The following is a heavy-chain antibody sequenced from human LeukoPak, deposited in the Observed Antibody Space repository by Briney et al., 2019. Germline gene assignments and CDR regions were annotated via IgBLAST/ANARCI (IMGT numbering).Heavy chain of an antibody. CDR3: AGGGYPYYYDSSGYYLDY. J-gene: IGHJ4*02. Sequence: GGSLRLSCAASGFTFSDYYMSWIRQAPGKGLEWVSYISSSGSTIYYADSVKGRFTISRDNAKNSLYLQMNSLRAEDTAVYYCAGGGYPYYYDSSGYYLDYWGQGTLVTVSS. CDR1: GFTFSDYY. CDR2: ISSSGSTI. D-gene: IGHD3-22*01. V-gene: IGHV3-11*01.